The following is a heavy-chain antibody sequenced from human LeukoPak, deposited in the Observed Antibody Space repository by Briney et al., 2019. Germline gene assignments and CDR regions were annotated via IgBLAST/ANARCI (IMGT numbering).Heavy chain of an antibody. V-gene: IGHV1-2*02. Sequence: GASVKVSCKASGYTFTSYGISWVRQAPGQGLEWMGWINPNSGGTNYAQKFQGRVTMTRDTSISTAYMELSRLRSDDTAVYYCARVGRIHYDSSGYYYYWGQGTLVTVSS. CDR1: GYTFTSYG. CDR2: INPNSGGT. CDR3: ARVGRIHYDSSGYYYY. D-gene: IGHD3-22*01. J-gene: IGHJ4*02.